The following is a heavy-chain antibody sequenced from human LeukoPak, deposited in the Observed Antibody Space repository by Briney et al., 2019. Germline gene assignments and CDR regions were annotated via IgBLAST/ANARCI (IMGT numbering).Heavy chain of an antibody. Sequence: GGSLRLSCAASGFTFSSYSMNWVRQAPGKGLEWVSSISSSSSYIYYAGSVKGRFTISRDNAKNSLYLQMNSLRAEDTAVYYCARAPYCSGGSCYSGWYFDLWGRGTLVTVSS. CDR2: ISSSSSYI. CDR3: ARAPYCSGGSCYSGWYFDL. D-gene: IGHD2-15*01. V-gene: IGHV3-21*01. CDR1: GFTFSSYS. J-gene: IGHJ2*01.